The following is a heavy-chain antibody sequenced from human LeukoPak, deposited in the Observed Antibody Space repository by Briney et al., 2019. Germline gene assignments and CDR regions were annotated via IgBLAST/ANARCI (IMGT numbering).Heavy chain of an antibody. CDR1: GYTFSSYG. Sequence: ASVKVSCKASGYTFSSYGLTWVRQAPGQGLEWIGWISAFNGNTNYAQNLQGRVTMTTDTSTSTAYMELSSLRSDDTAVYYCARASSIGANIVAFGYWGQETLVTVSS. CDR3: ARASSIGANIVAFGY. CDR2: ISAFNGNT. V-gene: IGHV1-18*01. J-gene: IGHJ4*02. D-gene: IGHD2-21*01.